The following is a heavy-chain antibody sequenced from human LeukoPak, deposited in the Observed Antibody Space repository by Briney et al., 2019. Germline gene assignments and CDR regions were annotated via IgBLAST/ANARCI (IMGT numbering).Heavy chain of an antibody. J-gene: IGHJ6*04. D-gene: IGHD6-13*01. CDR1: GFTFDDYA. Sequence: GGSLRLSCEASGFTFDDYAMHWVRQAPGKGLEWVSLISWDGDTTYYADSVKGRFTISRDNRKDSLYLQMNSLRAGDTALYYCAKDFSSSWLYYFGMDVWGKGTTVTVSS. CDR3: AKDFSSSWLYYFGMDV. V-gene: IGHV3-43D*04. CDR2: ISWDGDTT.